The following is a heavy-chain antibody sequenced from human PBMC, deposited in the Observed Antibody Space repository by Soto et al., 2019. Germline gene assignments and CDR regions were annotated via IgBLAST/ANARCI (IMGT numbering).Heavy chain of an antibody. Sequence: QINLIESGPTLVKPTQTLTLTCTFSGFSLSTSGAAVGWVRQPPGRALEGLALIYWDGDKRYNASLGNRLTITKATSMNQVVLTLTNVDPADTATYYCAHRATMTIFGLIIDNGIWFDPWGQGTRVIVSS. CDR3: AHRATMTIFGLIIDNGIWFDP. V-gene: IGHV2-5*02. CDR2: IYWDGDK. D-gene: IGHD3-3*01. J-gene: IGHJ5*02. CDR1: GFSLSTSGAA.